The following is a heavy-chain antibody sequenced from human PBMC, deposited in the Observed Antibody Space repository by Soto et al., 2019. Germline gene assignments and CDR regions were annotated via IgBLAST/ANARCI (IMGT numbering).Heavy chain of an antibody. CDR2: INPSGGST. D-gene: IGHD4-17*01. V-gene: IGHV1-46*01. J-gene: IGHJ5*02. CDR3: ARSEGDYTGGWFDP. CDR1: GYTFTSYY. Sequence: ASVKVSCKASGYTFTSYYMHWVRQAPGQGLEWMGLINPSGGSTSYAQKFQGRVTMTRETSTSTVYMELSSLISQDTAVYYCARSEGDYTGGWFDPWGQGTLVTVSS.